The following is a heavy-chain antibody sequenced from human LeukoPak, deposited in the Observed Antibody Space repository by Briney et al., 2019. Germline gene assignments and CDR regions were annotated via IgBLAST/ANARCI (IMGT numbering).Heavy chain of an antibody. D-gene: IGHD3-10*01. CDR2: ISGSTSTI. V-gene: IGHV3-48*02. CDR3: ARGGGSGSYSNY. J-gene: IGHJ4*02. CDR1: GFTFSSYW. Sequence: HPGGSLRLSCAASGFTFSSYWMHWVRQAPGKGLEWVSYISGSTSTIYYADSVKGRFTISRDNAKNSLYLQMNSLRDEDTAVYYCARGGGSGSYSNYWGQGTLVTVSS.